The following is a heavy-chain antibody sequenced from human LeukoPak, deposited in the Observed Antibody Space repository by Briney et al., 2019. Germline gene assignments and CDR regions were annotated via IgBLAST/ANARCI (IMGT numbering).Heavy chain of an antibody. CDR2: INPNSGGT. Sequence: ASVKVSFTSSGYTFTYYYMHGVRQAPGQGLEWMGWINPNSGGTNYAQKFQGRVTMTRDTSISTAYMELSRLRSDDTAVYYCAREGPIVGATHLVDYWGQGTLVTVSS. J-gene: IGHJ4*02. CDR1: GYTFTYYY. D-gene: IGHD1-26*01. CDR3: AREGPIVGATHLVDY. V-gene: IGHV1-2*02.